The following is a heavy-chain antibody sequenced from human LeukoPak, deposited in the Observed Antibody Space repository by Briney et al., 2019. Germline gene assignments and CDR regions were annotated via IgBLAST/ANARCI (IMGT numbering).Heavy chain of an antibody. D-gene: IGHD4-11*01. V-gene: IGHV1-46*01. CDR3: ARTTVTTHSDYFDY. CDR2: INPSGGST. Sequence: ASVKVSCKASGYTFTSYYMHWVRQAPGQGLEWMGIINPSGGSTSYAQKFQGRVTMTRDTSTSTAYMELRSLRSDDTAVYYCARTTVTTHSDYFDYWSQGTLVTVSS. J-gene: IGHJ4*02. CDR1: GYTFTSYY.